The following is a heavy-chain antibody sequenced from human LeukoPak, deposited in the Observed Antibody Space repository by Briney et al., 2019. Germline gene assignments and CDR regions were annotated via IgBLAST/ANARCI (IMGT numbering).Heavy chain of an antibody. J-gene: IGHJ4*02. Sequence: GGSLRLSCAASGFPFSSYEMNWVRQAPGKGLEWVSYISSSGDSIYYADSVKGRFTVSRDNAKKSLYLHMNSLRDDDTAVYYCARGTELDYWGQGTLVTVSS. CDR2: ISSSGDSI. CDR1: GFPFSSYE. V-gene: IGHV3-48*03. CDR3: ARGTELDY.